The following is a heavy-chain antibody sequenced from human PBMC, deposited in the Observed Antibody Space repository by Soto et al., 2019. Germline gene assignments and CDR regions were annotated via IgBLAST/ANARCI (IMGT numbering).Heavy chain of an antibody. D-gene: IGHD5-12*01. V-gene: IGHV4-34*01. J-gene: IGHJ4*02. CDR1: GGSFSGYY. Sequence: QVQLQQWGAGLLKPSETLSLTCAVYGGSFSGYYWSWIRQPPGKGLEWIGEINHSGSTNYNPSLNSRVTISVDTSKNQFSLKLSSVTAADTAVYYCARGPVATIDAVTRTLDYWGQGTLVTVSS. CDR2: INHSGST. CDR3: ARGPVATIDAVTRTLDY.